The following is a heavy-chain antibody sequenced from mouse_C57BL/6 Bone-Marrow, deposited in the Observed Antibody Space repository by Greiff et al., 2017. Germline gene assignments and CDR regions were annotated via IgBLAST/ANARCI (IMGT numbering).Heavy chain of an antibody. V-gene: IGHV3-6*01. CDR1: GYSITSGYY. J-gene: IGHJ2*01. D-gene: IGHD1-1*01. CDR2: ISYDGSN. Sequence: VQLQQSGPGLVKPSQSLSLTCSVTGYSITSGYYWNWIRQFPGNKLEWMGYISYDGSNNYNPSLKNRISITRDTSKNQFFLKLNSVTTEDTATYYCARGDGSSPFGYWGQGTTLTVSS. CDR3: ARGDGSSPFGY.